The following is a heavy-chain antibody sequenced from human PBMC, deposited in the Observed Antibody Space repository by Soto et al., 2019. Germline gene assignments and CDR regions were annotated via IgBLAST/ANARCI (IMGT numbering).Heavy chain of an antibody. CDR2: IIPIFGTA. Sequence: SVKVSCKASGGTFSSYAISWVRQAPGQGLEWMGGIIPIFGTANYAQKFQGRVTITADESTSTTYMELSSLRSEDTAVYYCARWGPVVTANPPPEYYYYYGMDVWGQGTTVTVSS. CDR1: GGTFSSYA. V-gene: IGHV1-69*13. J-gene: IGHJ6*02. D-gene: IGHD2-21*02. CDR3: ARWGPVVTANPPPEYYYYYGMDV.